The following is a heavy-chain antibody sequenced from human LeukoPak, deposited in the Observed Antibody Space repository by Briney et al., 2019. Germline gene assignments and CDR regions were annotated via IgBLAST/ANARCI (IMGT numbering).Heavy chain of an antibody. D-gene: IGHD6-19*01. J-gene: IGHJ4*02. Sequence: ASVKVSCKASGYTFTGYYMHWVRQAPGQGLEWMGWISTYNGNTNYAQNLQGRVTMTTDTSTSTAYMEVRNLRHDDTAVYYCARVSNADTTGFGSFGYWGQGILVTVSS. CDR3: ARVSNADTTGFGSFGY. CDR2: ISTYNGNT. V-gene: IGHV1-18*04. CDR1: GYTFTGYY.